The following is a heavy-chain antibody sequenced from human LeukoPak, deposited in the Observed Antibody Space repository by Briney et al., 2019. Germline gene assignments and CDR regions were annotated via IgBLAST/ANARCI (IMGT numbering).Heavy chain of an antibody. V-gene: IGHV3-66*01. Sequence: GGSLRLSRAASGFTVSSNYMSWVRQAPGKGLEWVSVIYSGGSTYYADSVKGRFTISRDNSKNTLYLQMNSLRAEDTAVYYCAHEGDSSGHFDYWGQGTLVTASS. D-gene: IGHD6-19*01. CDR1: GFTVSSNY. J-gene: IGHJ4*02. CDR2: IYSGGST. CDR3: AHEGDSSGHFDY.